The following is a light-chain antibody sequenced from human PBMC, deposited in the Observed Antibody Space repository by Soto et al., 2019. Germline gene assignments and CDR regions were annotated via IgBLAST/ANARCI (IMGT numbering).Light chain of an antibody. J-gene: IGKJ3*01. V-gene: IGKV3-15*01. Sequence: EVVMTQSPATLSVSPGERVTLSCRASESVHRNLAWYQQKPGQGPSLLIYYASTRATGVPDRFTGSGSGTEFTLTISSLQSEDFGVYHCQQYSNSPPTFGPGTKVEIK. CDR3: QQYSNSPPT. CDR1: ESVHRN. CDR2: YAS.